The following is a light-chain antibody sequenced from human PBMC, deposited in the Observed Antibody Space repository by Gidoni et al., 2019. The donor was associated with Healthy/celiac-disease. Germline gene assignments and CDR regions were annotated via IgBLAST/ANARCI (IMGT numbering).Light chain of an antibody. V-gene: IGKV3-20*01. Sequence: EIVLTQSPGTLSLSPGERATLSCRASQSVSSSYLAWYQQKPGQAPRLLIYGASSRATGIPDRFSGSGAGTDFTLTISRLEPEDFAVYYWQQYGSSRTFGQXTKVEIK. CDR3: QQYGSSRT. CDR2: GAS. CDR1: QSVSSSY. J-gene: IGKJ1*01.